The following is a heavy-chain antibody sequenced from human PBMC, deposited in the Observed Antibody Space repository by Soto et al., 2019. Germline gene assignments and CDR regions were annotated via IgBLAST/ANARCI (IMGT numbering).Heavy chain of an antibody. V-gene: IGHV2-5*02. CDR2: IYWDDDK. D-gene: IGHD6-19*01. Sequence: QITLKESGPTLVKPTQTLTLTCTFSGFSLSTSGVGVGWIRQPPGNALEWLALIYWDDDKRYSPSLKSRLTIPKDAPENQVVLTLTNMGPVDTAAYYCAHTREVAGSVFDYWGQGTLVTVSS. CDR1: GFSLSTSGVG. J-gene: IGHJ4*02. CDR3: AHTREVAGSVFDY.